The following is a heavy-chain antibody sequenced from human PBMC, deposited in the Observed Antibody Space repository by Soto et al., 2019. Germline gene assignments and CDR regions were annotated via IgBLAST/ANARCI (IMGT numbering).Heavy chain of an antibody. CDR1: GFTFSNYA. J-gene: IGHJ4*02. CDR2: ISANAGNT. Sequence: GGSLRLSCVASGFTFSNYAMSWVRQAPGKGLEWVSGISANAGNTYYADSVKGRFTISRDNSKNTLFLQMNSLRAEDTALYYCAKFFVETGGSSGWPWSFHYWGQGTLVTVSS. V-gene: IGHV3-23*01. D-gene: IGHD6-25*01. CDR3: AKFFVETGGSSGWPWSFHY.